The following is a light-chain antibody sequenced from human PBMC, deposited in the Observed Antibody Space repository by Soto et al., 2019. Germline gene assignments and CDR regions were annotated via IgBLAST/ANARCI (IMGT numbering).Light chain of an antibody. J-gene: IGKJ1*01. Sequence: DIQMTQSPSTLSASVGDRVTITCRASQSITNWLAWYQQKPGKAPKLLVYDASSLESGVPSRFSGSGSGTEFTLTISSLQPDDFATYYCQQYDNYRTFGQGTRVEIK. V-gene: IGKV1-5*01. CDR3: QQYDNYRT. CDR2: DAS. CDR1: QSITNW.